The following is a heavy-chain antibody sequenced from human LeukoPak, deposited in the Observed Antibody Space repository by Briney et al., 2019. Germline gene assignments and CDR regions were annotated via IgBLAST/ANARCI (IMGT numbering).Heavy chain of an antibody. J-gene: IGHJ4*02. CDR2: IKGDESAR. V-gene: IGHV3-7*01. Sequence: PGGSLRLSCAASGFTFSSYWMARVRQAPGKGLEWVANIKGDESARHQADSVKGRFTISRDNTRNSLYLQMTNLRGDDTAVYYCARDVVGSLDYWGQGTLVTVSS. D-gene: IGHD1-26*01. CDR3: ARDVVGSLDY. CDR1: GFTFSSYW.